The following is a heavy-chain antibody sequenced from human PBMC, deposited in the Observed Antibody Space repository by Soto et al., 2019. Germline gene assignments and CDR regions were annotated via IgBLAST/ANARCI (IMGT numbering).Heavy chain of an antibody. J-gene: IGHJ4*02. Sequence: QITLKESGPTLVKPTQTLTLTCSFSGFSLSTSGVGVGWIRQPPGKALEWLALIYWDDDKRYSPSLKSRLTITKATSKNQGVLTMTNIDPVDTATYYCAPIGGWPTVTATFDYWGQGTLVTVSS. V-gene: IGHV2-5*02. CDR2: IYWDDDK. D-gene: IGHD2-21*02. CDR3: APIGGWPTVTATFDY. CDR1: GFSLSTSGVG.